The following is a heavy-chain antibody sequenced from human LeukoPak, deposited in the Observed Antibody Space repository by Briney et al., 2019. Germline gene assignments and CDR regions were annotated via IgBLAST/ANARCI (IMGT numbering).Heavy chain of an antibody. CDR2: IYYSGNT. D-gene: IGHD1-14*01. Sequence: SETLSLTCTVSGVSISSGNYYWSWIRQHPGKGLEWIGYIYYSGNTYYNPSLKSRVTISVDTSKNQFSLKLSSVTAADTAVYYCARDRTVRGGRWFDPWGQGTLVTVSS. J-gene: IGHJ5*02. V-gene: IGHV4-31*03. CDR1: GVSISSGNYY. CDR3: ARDRTVRGGRWFDP.